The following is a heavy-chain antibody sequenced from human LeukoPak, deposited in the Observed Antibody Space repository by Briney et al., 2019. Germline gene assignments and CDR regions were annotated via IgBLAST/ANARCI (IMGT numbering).Heavy chain of an antibody. D-gene: IGHD2-2*01. Sequence: GESLKISCKGSGYSFTSYWIGWVRQMPGKGLEWMGIIYPGDSDTRYSPSFQGQVTISADKSISTAYLQWSSLKASDTAMYYCARGDCSSTSCPWDYFDYWGQGTLVTVSS. CDR3: ARGDCSSTSCPWDYFDY. CDR2: IYPGDSDT. V-gene: IGHV5-51*01. J-gene: IGHJ4*02. CDR1: GYSFTSYW.